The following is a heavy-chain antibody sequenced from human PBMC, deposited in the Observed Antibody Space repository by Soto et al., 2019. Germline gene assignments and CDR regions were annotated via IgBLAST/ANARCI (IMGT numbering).Heavy chain of an antibody. CDR2: ISAYNGNT. D-gene: IGHD6-19*01. Sequence: ASVKVSCKASGYMFSKYGISWVRQAPGQGLEWMGWISAYNGNTNLAQNFQGRVIMTTDTSTTTAYLELSSLRSEDTSFFNCGTGKAGVGDFDNWGQGHLATVSA. CDR3: GTGKAGVGDFDN. V-gene: IGHV1-18*04. CDR1: GYMFSKYG. J-gene: IGHJ4*02.